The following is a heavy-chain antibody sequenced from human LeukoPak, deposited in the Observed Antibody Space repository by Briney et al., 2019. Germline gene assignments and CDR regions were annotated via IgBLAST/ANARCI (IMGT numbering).Heavy chain of an antibody. Sequence: APVKVSCKASGYTFTGYYMHWVRQAPGQGLEWMGRINPNSGGTNYAQKFQGRVTVTRDTSMTTAYMEVSSLRSDDTAVFYCARIDGEGYYWGQGTLVTVSS. CDR3: ARIDGEGYY. V-gene: IGHV1-2*06. J-gene: IGHJ4*02. CDR2: INPNSGGT. CDR1: GYTFTGYY.